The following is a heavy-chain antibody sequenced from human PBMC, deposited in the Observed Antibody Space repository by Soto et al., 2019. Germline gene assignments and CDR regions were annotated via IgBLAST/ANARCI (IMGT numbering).Heavy chain of an antibody. Sequence: QVQLVESGGGVVQPGRSLRLSCAASGFTFSSYGMQWVRQAPGKGLEWVAVISYDGSNKYYADSVKGRFTISRDNSKNTLYLQMNSRRAEDTAVYYCAKEWVYDSSGWSFDYWGQGTLVTVSA. CDR2: ISYDGSNK. J-gene: IGHJ4*02. D-gene: IGHD3-22*01. CDR1: GFTFSSYG. V-gene: IGHV3-30*18. CDR3: AKEWVYDSSGWSFDY.